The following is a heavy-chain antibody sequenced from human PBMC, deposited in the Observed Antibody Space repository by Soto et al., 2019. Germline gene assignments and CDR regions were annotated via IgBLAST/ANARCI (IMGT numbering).Heavy chain of an antibody. CDR3: AKLGAVVKYYFDY. D-gene: IGHD3-22*01. Sequence: EVQLLESGGGLVQPGGSLRLSCAASGFTFTSYAMSWVRQVPGKGLEWVSAISGSGGSTYYADSVKGRFTISRDNSKNTLYLQMNSLRAEDTAVYYCAKLGAVVKYYFDYWGQGTLVTVSS. CDR2: ISGSGGST. V-gene: IGHV3-23*01. J-gene: IGHJ4*02. CDR1: GFTFTSYA.